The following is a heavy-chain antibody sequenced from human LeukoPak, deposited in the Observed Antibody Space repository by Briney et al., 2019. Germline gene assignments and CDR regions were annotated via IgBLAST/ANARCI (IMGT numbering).Heavy chain of an antibody. CDR3: ARLLYYGDYSDY. CDR1: GGSISSGGYY. CDR2: INHNGNT. V-gene: IGHV4-39*01. D-gene: IGHD4-17*01. Sequence: SQTLSLTCTVSGGSISSGGYYWSWIRQPPGKGLEWIGRINHNGNTHQNPSLRSRVTISVDTSKNHLSLKLSSVTAADTAVYFCARLLYYGDYSDYWGQGTLVTVSS. J-gene: IGHJ4*02.